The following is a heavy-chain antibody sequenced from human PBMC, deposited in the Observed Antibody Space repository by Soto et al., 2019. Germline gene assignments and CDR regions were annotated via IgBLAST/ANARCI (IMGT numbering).Heavy chain of an antibody. CDR1: GDSFSSYY. D-gene: IGHD3-3*01. J-gene: IGHJ6*03. Sequence: PSETLSLTCTVSGDSFSSYYWSWIRQPPGKGLEWIGYIYYTGSTNYNPSLKSRVTISVDTSRNQFFLNLSSVTAADTAVYYCATDRQLRVVPWTCMDVWGKGTTVTVSS. CDR3: ATDRQLRVVPWTCMDV. CDR2: IYYTGST. V-gene: IGHV4-59*01.